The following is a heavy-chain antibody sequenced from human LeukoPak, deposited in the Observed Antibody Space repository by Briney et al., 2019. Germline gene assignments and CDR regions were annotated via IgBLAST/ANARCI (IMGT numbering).Heavy chain of an antibody. Sequence: SETLSLTCTVSGGSISSYYWGWIRQPPGKGLEWIGSIYYSGSTYYNPSLKSRVTISVDTSKNQFSLKLSSVTAADTAVYYCASEAIAVAGPRSDYWGQGTLVTVSS. CDR3: ASEAIAVAGPRSDY. CDR2: IYYSGST. V-gene: IGHV4-39*01. D-gene: IGHD6-19*01. CDR1: GGSISSYY. J-gene: IGHJ4*02.